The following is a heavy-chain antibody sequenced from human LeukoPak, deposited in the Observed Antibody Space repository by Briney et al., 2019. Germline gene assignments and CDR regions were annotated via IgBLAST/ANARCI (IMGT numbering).Heavy chain of an antibody. D-gene: IGHD3-9*01. Sequence: GASVTVSFKSSGYTFTSYDINWVRQATGQGLEWVGWMYPNSGSRGYAQKFQGRVTMTRNTSISTAYMELSSQRSEDTAVYYCARGGILRKFDWPPRTWCYYYYYSRDVWGKGTTVTVSS. J-gene: IGHJ6*03. V-gene: IGHV1-8*01. CDR3: ARGGILRKFDWPPRTWCYYYYYSRDV. CDR1: GYTFTSYD. CDR2: MYPNSGSR.